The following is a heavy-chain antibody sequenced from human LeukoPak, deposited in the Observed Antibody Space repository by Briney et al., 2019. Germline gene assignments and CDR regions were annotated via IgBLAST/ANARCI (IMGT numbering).Heavy chain of an antibody. Sequence: GGSLRLSCAASGFTFSSYAMSWVRQAPGKGLEWVSAISGSGGSTYYADSVKGRFTISRDNSKNTLHLQMNSLRAEDTAVYYCAKARVVTPLGWFDPWGQGTLATVSS. CDR1: GFTFSSYA. D-gene: IGHD3-3*01. J-gene: IGHJ5*02. CDR2: ISGSGGST. CDR3: AKARVVTPLGWFDP. V-gene: IGHV3-23*01.